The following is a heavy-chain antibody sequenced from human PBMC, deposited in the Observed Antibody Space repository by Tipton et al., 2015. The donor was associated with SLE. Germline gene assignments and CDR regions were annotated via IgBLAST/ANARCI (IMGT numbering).Heavy chain of an antibody. CDR2: IYYSGST. Sequence: TLSLTCTVSGGSISSYYWGWIRQPPGKGLEWIGSIYYSGSTYYNPSLKSRVTISVDTSKNQFSLKLSSVTAADTAVYYCARVRGSGMGWFDPWGQGTLVTVSS. J-gene: IGHJ5*02. D-gene: IGHD1-26*01. CDR1: GGSISSYY. CDR3: ARVRGSGMGWFDP. V-gene: IGHV4-39*07.